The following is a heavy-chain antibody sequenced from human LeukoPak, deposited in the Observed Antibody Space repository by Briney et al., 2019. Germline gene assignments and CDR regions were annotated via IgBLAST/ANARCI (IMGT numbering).Heavy chain of an antibody. D-gene: IGHD3-22*01. CDR2: ISYDGSNK. J-gene: IGHJ4*02. Sequence: GGSLRLSCAASGFTFSSYGMHWVRQVPGKGLEWVAVISYDGSNKYYADSVKGRFTISRDNSKNTLYLQMNSLRAEDTAVYYCAKEAHYYDSSGYLDYWGQGTLVTVSS. CDR3: AKEAHYYDSSGYLDY. CDR1: GFTFSSYG. V-gene: IGHV3-30*18.